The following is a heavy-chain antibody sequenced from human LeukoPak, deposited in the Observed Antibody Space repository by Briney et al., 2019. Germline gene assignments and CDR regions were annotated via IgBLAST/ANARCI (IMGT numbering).Heavy chain of an antibody. CDR1: VYTLTELS. Sequence: ASVKVSCKVSVYTLTELSMHWVRQAPGKGLEWMGGFDPEDGETIYAQKFQGKVSMTEDASTDTAYMELSSLRSEDTAVYYCATDIWFGESLMTHYFDYWGQGTLVTVSS. CDR2: FDPEDGET. D-gene: IGHD3-10*01. V-gene: IGHV1-24*01. CDR3: ATDIWFGESLMTHYFDY. J-gene: IGHJ4*02.